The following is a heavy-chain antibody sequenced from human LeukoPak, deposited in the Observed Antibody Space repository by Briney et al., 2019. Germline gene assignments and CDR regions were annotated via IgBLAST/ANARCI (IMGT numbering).Heavy chain of an antibody. J-gene: IGHJ4*02. V-gene: IGHV1-18*01. CDR1: GYTFTSHG. CDR2: ISAYNGNT. D-gene: IGHD6-13*01. CDR3: ARGYIGGSSWYGVDDY. Sequence: GASVKVSCKASGYTFTSHGISWVRQAPGQGLEWMGWISAYNGNTNYAQKLQGRVTMTTDTSTSTAYMELRSLRSDDTAVYYCARGYIGGSSWYGVDDYWGQGTLVTVSS.